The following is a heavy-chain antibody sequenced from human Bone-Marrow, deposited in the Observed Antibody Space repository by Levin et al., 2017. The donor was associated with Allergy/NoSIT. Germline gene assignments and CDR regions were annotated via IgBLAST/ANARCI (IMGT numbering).Heavy chain of an antibody. CDR1: GGSITYYY. CDR2: IYYNGTT. CDR3: ARHAVRRGYDHYYFDP. V-gene: IGHV4-59*08. J-gene: IGHJ4*02. Sequence: SETLSLTCTVSGGSITYYYWSWIRQPPGKGLEWIGYIYYNGTTNSNPSLKSRVTISVDTSNNHFSLRLSSVTAADTAVYYCARHAVRRGYDHYYFDPWGQGTLVTVSS. D-gene: IGHD5-12*01.